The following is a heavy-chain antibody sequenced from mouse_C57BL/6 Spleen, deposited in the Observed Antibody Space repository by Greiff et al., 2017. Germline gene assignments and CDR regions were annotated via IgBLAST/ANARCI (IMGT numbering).Heavy chain of an antibody. CDR2: INPNNGGT. CDR1: GYTFTDYN. J-gene: IGHJ2*01. D-gene: IGHD2-10*02. V-gene: IGHV1-22*01. CDR3: GRGRGYEPQEDYFDY. Sequence: VQLQQSGPELVKPGASVKMSCKASGYTFTDYNMHWVKQSHGKSLEWIGYINPNNGGTSYNQKFKGKATLTVNKSSSTAYMELRSLTSEDSAVYYCGRGRGYEPQEDYFDYWGQGTTLTVSS.